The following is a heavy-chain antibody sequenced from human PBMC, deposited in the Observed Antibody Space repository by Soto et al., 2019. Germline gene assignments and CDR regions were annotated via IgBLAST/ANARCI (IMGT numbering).Heavy chain of an antibody. CDR2: TIPILGIA. CDR3: ARDADCSSTSCYPDY. CDR1: GGTFSSYT. Sequence: QVQLVQSGAEVKKPGSSVKVSCKASGGTFSSYTISWVRQAPGQGLEWMGRTIPILGIANYAQKFQGRVTITADKSTSTAYMELSSLRSEDTAVYYCARDADCSSTSCYPDYWGQGTLVTVSS. J-gene: IGHJ4*02. D-gene: IGHD2-2*01. V-gene: IGHV1-69*08.